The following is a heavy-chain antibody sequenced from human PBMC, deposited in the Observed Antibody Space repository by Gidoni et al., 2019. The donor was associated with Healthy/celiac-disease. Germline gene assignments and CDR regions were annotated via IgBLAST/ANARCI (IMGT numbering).Heavy chain of an antibody. Sequence: QVQLHQWGAGLLKPSETLSLTCAVYGGSFSGYYWSWIRQPPGKGLEWIGEINHSGSTNYNPSLKSRVTISVDTSKNQFSLKLSSVTAADTAVYYCARGSGGYKNGYYYYYGMDVWGQGTTVTVSS. CDR3: ARGSGGYKNGYYYYYGMDV. J-gene: IGHJ6*02. CDR2: INHSGST. CDR1: GGSFSGYY. V-gene: IGHV4-34*01. D-gene: IGHD5-12*01.